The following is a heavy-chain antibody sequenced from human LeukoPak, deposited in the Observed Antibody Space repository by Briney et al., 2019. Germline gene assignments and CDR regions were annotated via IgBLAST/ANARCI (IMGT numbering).Heavy chain of an antibody. V-gene: IGHV5-51*01. D-gene: IGHD2-15*01. CDR1: GYSFTTYW. J-gene: IGHJ4*02. CDR3: ARARYCSGGTCYPDY. CDR2: IYPGDSDT. Sequence: GESLKISCKGSGYSFTTYWIGCVRQMPGRGLEWMGIIYPGDSDTRYSPSFQGQVTISADKSISTAYLQWSSLKASDTAMYYCARARYCSGGTCYPDYWGQGTLVTVSS.